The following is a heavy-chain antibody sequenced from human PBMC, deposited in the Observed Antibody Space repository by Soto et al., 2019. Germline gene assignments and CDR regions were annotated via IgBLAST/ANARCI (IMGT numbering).Heavy chain of an antibody. CDR2: IIPIFGTA. CDR3: AGEDRSAAAGTTFDY. V-gene: IGHV1-69*12. J-gene: IGHJ4*02. Sequence: QVQLVQSGAEVKKPGSSVKVSCKASGGTFSSYAISWARQAPGQGLEWMGGIIPIFGTANYAQKFQGRVTITGDESTSTAYMELSILRAEDTAVYYCAGEDRSAAAGTTFDYWGQGTLVTVSS. D-gene: IGHD6-13*01. CDR1: GGTFSSYA.